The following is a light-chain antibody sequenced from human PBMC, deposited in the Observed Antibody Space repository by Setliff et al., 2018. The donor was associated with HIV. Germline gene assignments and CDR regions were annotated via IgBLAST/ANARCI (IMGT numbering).Light chain of an antibody. CDR2: GVS. Sequence: QSVLTQPASVSGSPGQSITIYCSGTSSDVGGYNYVSWYQQHPGKAPKLMIYGVSERPSGVSNRFSGSKSGYTASLTISGLQAEDEADYYCSSYTSSITDVFGTGTKATVL. CDR3: SSYTSSITDV. J-gene: IGLJ1*01. CDR1: SSDVGGYNY. V-gene: IGLV2-14*03.